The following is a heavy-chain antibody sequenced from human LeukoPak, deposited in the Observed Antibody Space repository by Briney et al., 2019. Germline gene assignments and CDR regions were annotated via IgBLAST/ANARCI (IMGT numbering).Heavy chain of an antibody. CDR1: RFTFSSYA. D-gene: IGHD1-1*01. V-gene: IGHV3-64*01. J-gene: IGHJ4*02. CDR2: ISSNGGST. CDR3: AKAYGERRGPYYFDY. Sequence: GGSLRLSCAASRFTFSSYAMHWVRQAPGKGLEYVSAISSNGGSTYYANSVRGRFTISRDNSKNTLYLQMGSLRAEDTAVYYCAKAYGERRGPYYFDYWGQGTLVTVSS.